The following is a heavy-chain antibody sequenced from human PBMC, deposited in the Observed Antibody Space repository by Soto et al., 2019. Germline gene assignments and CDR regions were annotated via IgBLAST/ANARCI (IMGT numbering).Heavy chain of an antibody. D-gene: IGHD6-13*01. J-gene: IGHJ4*02. CDR2: ISWNSGSI. Sequence: EVQLVESGGGLVQPGRSLRLSCAASGFTFDDYAMHWVRQAPGKGLEWVSGISWNSGSIGYADSVKGRFTISRDNAKNSLYLQMNSLRAEDTALYYCAKSGRQQLVRGGLFDYWCQGTLVTVSS. CDR1: GFTFDDYA. CDR3: AKSGRQQLVRGGLFDY. V-gene: IGHV3-9*01.